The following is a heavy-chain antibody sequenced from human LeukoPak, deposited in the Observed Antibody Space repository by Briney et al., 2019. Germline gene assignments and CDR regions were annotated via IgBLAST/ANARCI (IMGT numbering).Heavy chain of an antibody. J-gene: IGHJ4*02. CDR1: GFTFSSYA. Sequence: GGSLRLSCAASGFTFSSYAMTWVRQAPGKGLEWVSAISDDGDTKYAGSVKGRFTISRDNSKNTLYLQMDNLRAEDTAIYYCTKDWSADYWGQGTLVTVSS. CDR2: ISDDGDT. CDR3: TKDWSADY. V-gene: IGHV3-23*01.